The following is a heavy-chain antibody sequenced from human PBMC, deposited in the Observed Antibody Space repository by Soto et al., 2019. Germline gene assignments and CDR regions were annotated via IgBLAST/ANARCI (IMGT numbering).Heavy chain of an antibody. J-gene: IGHJ6*02. Sequence: GGSLRLSCAASGFTFSSYGMHWVCQAPGKGLEWVAVISYDGSNKYYADSGTGRFTISRDNSKNTLYLQMNSLRAEDTAVYYCAKNPSYYDFWSGPLPPGMDVWGQGTTVTVSS. CDR2: ISYDGSNK. CDR3: AKNPSYYDFWSGPLPPGMDV. D-gene: IGHD3-3*01. V-gene: IGHV3-30*18. CDR1: GFTFSSYG.